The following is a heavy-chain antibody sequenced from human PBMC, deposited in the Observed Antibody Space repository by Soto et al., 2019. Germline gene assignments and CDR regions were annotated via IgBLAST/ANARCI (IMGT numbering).Heavy chain of an antibody. J-gene: IGHJ1*01. V-gene: IGHV3-48*01. CDR1: GFTFTDYS. CDR2: IISSSSEI. D-gene: IGHD2-2*01. CDR3: ASAECPGCYGFQL. Sequence: EVQLVESGGNLVQPGGSLRLSCAASGFTFTDYSMNWVRQAPGKGLERVSYIISSSSEIYYADSVKGRFTISRDNAKNSAYLQMDSLRVEDTAVYYCASAECPGCYGFQLWGQGTLVTVSS.